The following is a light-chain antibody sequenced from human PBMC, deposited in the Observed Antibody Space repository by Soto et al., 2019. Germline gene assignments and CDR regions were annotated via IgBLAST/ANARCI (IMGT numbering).Light chain of an antibody. Sequence: QSALTQPASVSGSPGQSITISCTGTSSDVGSYNHVSWYQQHPGKAPKLMIYEGSKRPSGVSNRFSGSKSGNTASLTISGLQAEDEADYYCCSYAGSSTDWVFGGGTKLTVL. CDR1: SSDVGSYNH. V-gene: IGLV2-23*01. CDR3: CSYAGSSTDWV. CDR2: EGS. J-gene: IGLJ3*02.